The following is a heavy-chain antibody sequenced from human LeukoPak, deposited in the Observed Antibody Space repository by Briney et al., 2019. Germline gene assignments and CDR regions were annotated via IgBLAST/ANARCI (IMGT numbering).Heavy chain of an antibody. V-gene: IGHV4-34*01. J-gene: IGHJ5*02. Sequence: PSETLSLTCAVYGGSFSGYYWSWIRQPPGKGLEWIGEINHSGSTNYNPSLKSRVTISVDTSKNQFSLKLSSVTAADTAVYYCATEVKISYGSGSYYNWFDPWGQGTLVTVSS. CDR1: GGSFSGYY. CDR3: ATEVKISYGSGSYYNWFDP. D-gene: IGHD3-10*01. CDR2: INHSGST.